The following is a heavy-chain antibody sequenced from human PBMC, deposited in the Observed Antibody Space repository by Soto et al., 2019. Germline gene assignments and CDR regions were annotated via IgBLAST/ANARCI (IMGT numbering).Heavy chain of an antibody. Sequence: GASVKVSCKASVFSVDTTYCIHWVRRAPGQGLEWMGSINPNSGDTNYAQNSQGRVTMTRDTSISTAYMEVSSLTSDDTAVYYCGSPRSGPSPDVGHWGHGTVVTVSS. CDR2: INPNSGDT. CDR1: VFSVDTTYC. CDR3: GSPRSGPSPDVGH. V-gene: IGHV1-2*02. J-gene: IGHJ4*01. D-gene: IGHD2-15*01.